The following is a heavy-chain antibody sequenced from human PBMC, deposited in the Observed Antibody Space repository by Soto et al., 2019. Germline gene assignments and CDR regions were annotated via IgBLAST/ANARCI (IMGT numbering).Heavy chain of an antibody. J-gene: IGHJ4*02. CDR3: ARGLNTAMDPWDFDS. V-gene: IGHV4-4*02. Sequence: KPSESRSLTWTVCSDCMTSLSFGTWVRQPPGRGMEWSGEIYQSGSTNYNPSLKSRVTISADKSNNQFSLRLSSVTAADTAVYYCARGLNTAMDPWDFDSWGQGTLVTVSS. CDR1: SDCMTSLSF. D-gene: IGHD1-26*01. CDR2: IYQSGST.